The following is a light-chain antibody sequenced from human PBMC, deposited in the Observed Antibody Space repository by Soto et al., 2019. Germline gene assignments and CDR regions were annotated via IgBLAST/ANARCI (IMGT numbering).Light chain of an antibody. V-gene: IGLV1-44*01. Sequence: QSVLTQPPSASGTPGQRVTISCSGSSSNIGSNTVNWYQQLPGTAPKLLIYSNNPRPSGVPDRFSGSNSAASASLAISGLQSADEADYYFATCVYTLNGSYVFGTGTKVTVL. CDR3: ATCVYTLNGSYV. CDR1: SSNIGSNT. J-gene: IGLJ1*01. CDR2: SNN.